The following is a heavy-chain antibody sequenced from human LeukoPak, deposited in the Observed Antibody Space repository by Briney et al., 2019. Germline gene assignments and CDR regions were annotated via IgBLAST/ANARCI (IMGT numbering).Heavy chain of an antibody. CDR1: GFTFSSYW. J-gene: IGHJ5*02. Sequence: GGSLRLSCAASGFTFSSYWMAWVRQAPGKGLEWVANIKHNGDDLNYVDSVEGRFTISSANSKNGLHLQMNSLRVEDTAVYFCARAKGDNYGTSPASSWGQGSLVAVSS. CDR2: IKHNGDDL. V-gene: IGHV3-7*03. CDR3: ARAKGDNYGTSPASS. D-gene: IGHD4-17*01.